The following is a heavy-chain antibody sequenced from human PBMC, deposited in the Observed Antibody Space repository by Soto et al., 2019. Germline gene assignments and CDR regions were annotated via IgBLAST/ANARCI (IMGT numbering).Heavy chain of an antibody. V-gene: IGHV4-59*01. D-gene: IGHD1-7*01. CDR2: IYYSGST. Sequence: LSLTCTVSGGSISSYYWSWIRQPPGKGLEWIGYIYYSGSTNYNPSLKSRVTISVDTSKNQFSLKLSSVTAADTAVYYCARDGGTGTTGSYYYYYYGMDVWGQGTTVTVSS. CDR1: GGSISSYY. CDR3: ARDGGTGTTGSYYYYYYGMDV. J-gene: IGHJ6*02.